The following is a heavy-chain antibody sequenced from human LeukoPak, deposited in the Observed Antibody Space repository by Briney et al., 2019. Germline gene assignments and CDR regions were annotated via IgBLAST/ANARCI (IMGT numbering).Heavy chain of an antibody. V-gene: IGHV7-4-1*02. D-gene: IGHD3-16*02. CDR3: ARAYQPVGGLSCPAS. J-gene: IGHJ5*02. CDR2: INTNTGKP. CDR1: GYTFTTYA. Sequence: ASVKVSCKASGYTFTTYAMNWVRQAPGQGLEWMGWINTNTGKPAYAQGFTGRFVFSLDTSVSTAYPQISSLKAEDTAVYYCARAYQPVGGLSCPASWGQGTLVTVSS.